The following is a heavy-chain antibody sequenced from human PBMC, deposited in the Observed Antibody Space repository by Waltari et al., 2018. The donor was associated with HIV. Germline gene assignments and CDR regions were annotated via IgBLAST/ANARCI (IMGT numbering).Heavy chain of an antibody. CDR3: AKELYDFWSGYSYYFDY. D-gene: IGHD3-3*01. CDR1: GFTFSSYA. J-gene: IGHJ4*02. Sequence: EVQLLESGGGLVQPGGSLRLSCAASGFTFSSYAMSWVRQAPGKGLEWVSAISGSGGSTYYADSVKGRFTISRDNSKNTLYLQMNSLSAEDTAVYYCAKELYDFWSGYSYYFDYWGQGTLVTVSS. V-gene: IGHV3-23*01. CDR2: ISGSGGST.